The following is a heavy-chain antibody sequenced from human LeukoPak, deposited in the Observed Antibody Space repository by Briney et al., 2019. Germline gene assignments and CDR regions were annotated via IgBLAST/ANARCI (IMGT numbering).Heavy chain of an antibody. CDR3: ARGPAAVHP. CDR2: VLHTGST. Sequence: SETLSLTCAVHGYSLTNHYWIWIHQPPGKGLEWTAEVLHTGSTNYNPSFKSRVTISVDTSKNQFFLNLTSVTAADTAVYYCARGPAAVHPWGQGILVTVSS. V-gene: IGHV4-34*12. D-gene: IGHD6-13*01. CDR1: GYSLTNHY. J-gene: IGHJ5*02.